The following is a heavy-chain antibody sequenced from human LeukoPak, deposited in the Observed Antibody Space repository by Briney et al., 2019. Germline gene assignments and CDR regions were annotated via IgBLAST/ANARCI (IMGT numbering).Heavy chain of an antibody. CDR3: ARLPIYSGYDQDTSDY. D-gene: IGHD5-12*01. V-gene: IGHV4-39*01. J-gene: IGHJ4*02. Sequence: GXXYYSGSTYYNPSLKSRVTISVDTSKNQFSLKLSSVTAADTAVYYCARLPIYSGYDQDTSDYWGQGTLVTVSS. CDR2: XYYSGST.